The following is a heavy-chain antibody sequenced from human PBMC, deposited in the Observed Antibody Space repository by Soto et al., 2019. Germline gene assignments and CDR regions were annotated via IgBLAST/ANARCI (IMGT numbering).Heavy chain of an antibody. Sequence: GGSLRLSCAASGFTFSSYGMHWVRQAPGKGLEWVAVVSYDGSNEYYADSVKGRFTISRGNSKNTLYPQMNSLRGEDTAVYYCAKDPNSSGWYGYYYYYYMDVWGKGTTVTVSS. D-gene: IGHD6-19*01. V-gene: IGHV3-30*18. CDR1: GFTFSSYG. J-gene: IGHJ6*03. CDR2: VSYDGSNE. CDR3: AKDPNSSGWYGYYYYYYMDV.